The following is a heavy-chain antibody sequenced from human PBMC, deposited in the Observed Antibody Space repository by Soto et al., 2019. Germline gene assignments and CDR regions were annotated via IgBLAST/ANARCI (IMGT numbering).Heavy chain of an antibody. CDR1: GFTFSSYW. J-gene: IGHJ6*02. Sequence: PGGSLRLSYAASGFTFSSYWMHWVRQAPGKGLVWVSRMNSDGSSTSYADSVKGRFTISRDNAKNTLYLQMNSLRAEDTAVYYCARKSPQAPGWLQWPYYYGMDVWGQGTTVTVSS. CDR2: MNSDGSST. CDR3: ARKSPQAPGWLQWPYYYGMDV. V-gene: IGHV3-74*01. D-gene: IGHD5-12*01.